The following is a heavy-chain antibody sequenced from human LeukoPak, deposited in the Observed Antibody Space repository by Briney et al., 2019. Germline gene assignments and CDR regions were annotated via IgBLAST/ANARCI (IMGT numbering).Heavy chain of an antibody. CDR2: INHSGST. CDR3: ARGAYDILTGYSDAFDI. V-gene: IGHV4-34*01. Sequence: SETLSLTCAVYGGSFSGYYWSWIRQPPGKGLEWIGEINHSGSTNYNPSLKSRVTMSVDTSKNQFSLKLSSVTAAETAVYYCARGAYDILTGYSDAFDIWGQGTMVTVSS. CDR1: GGSFSGYY. J-gene: IGHJ3*02. D-gene: IGHD3-9*01.